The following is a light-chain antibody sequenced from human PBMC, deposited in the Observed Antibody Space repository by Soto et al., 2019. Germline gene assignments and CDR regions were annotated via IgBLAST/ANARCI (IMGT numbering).Light chain of an antibody. CDR3: QSYDTSLSGSVV. Sequence: QSVLTQPTSVSGAPGQRVTISCTGSSSNIGAGYEVQWYQHLPGTAPKLLIYGNNKRPSGVPDRFSGSKSVTSASLAITGLQAEDEADYSCQSYDTSLSGSVVFGGGTKLTVL. CDR1: SSNIGAGYE. V-gene: IGLV1-40*01. J-gene: IGLJ2*01. CDR2: GNN.